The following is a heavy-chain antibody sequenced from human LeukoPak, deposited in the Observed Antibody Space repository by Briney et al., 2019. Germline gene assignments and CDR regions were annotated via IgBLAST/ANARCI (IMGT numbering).Heavy chain of an antibody. CDR2: IKEDGSEK. CDR3: ARGTYGDYGLDY. CDR1: TFTFSNYW. D-gene: IGHD4-17*01. Sequence: GGSLRLSCAASTFTFSNYWMSWVRQAPGKGLEWVANIKEDGSEKDYVDSVKGRFTISRDNAKNSLYLQMNSLSAEDTAVYHCARGTYGDYGLDYWGQGTLVTVSS. V-gene: IGHV3-7*01. J-gene: IGHJ4*02.